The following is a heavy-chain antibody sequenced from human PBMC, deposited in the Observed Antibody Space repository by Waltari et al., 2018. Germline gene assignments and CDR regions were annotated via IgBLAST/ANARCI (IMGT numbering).Heavy chain of an antibody. V-gene: IGHV5-51*01. CDR3: ARGETEGAAGYYFDY. J-gene: IGHJ4*02. Sequence: EYMGIIYPGDSDTRYSPSFQGQVTISADKSISTAYLQWSSLKASDTAMYYCARGETEGAAGYYFDYWGQGTLVTVSS. CDR2: IYPGDSDT. D-gene: IGHD6-13*01.